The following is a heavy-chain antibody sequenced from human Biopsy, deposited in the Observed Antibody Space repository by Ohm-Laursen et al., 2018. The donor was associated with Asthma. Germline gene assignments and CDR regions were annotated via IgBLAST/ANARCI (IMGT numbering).Heavy chain of an antibody. Sequence: ASVKVSCKISGYSLTDLSMHWVRQAPGQGLEWMGGHDHEEGGTVNAWRFQGRVTMTEDTSTDTAYMELSSLSSDDTAVYYRASDSPKDYVRYNFQFWGQGTLVTVSS. V-gene: IGHV1-24*01. J-gene: IGHJ4*02. CDR3: ASDSPKDYVRYNFQF. D-gene: IGHD4-17*01. CDR1: GYSLTDLS. CDR2: HDHEEGGT.